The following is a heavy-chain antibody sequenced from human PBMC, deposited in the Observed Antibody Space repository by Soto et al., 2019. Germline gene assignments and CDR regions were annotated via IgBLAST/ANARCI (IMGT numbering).Heavy chain of an antibody. V-gene: IGHV4-34*01. CDR3: ARGQNITDIVVVVAVTNWFDP. Sequence: QVQLQQWGAGLLKPSETLSLTCAVYGGSFSGYYWSWIRQPPGKGLEWIGEINHSGSTNYNPSLKRRVTISVDTSKNQFSLKLSSVTAADTAVYYCARGQNITDIVVVVAVTNWFDPWGQGTLVTVSS. J-gene: IGHJ5*02. CDR1: GGSFSGYY. CDR2: INHSGST. D-gene: IGHD2-15*01.